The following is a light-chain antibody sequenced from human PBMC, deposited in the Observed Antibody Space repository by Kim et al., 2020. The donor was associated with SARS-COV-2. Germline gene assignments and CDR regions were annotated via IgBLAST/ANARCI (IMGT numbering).Light chain of an antibody. Sequence: GQSITISCTGTSSDVGAYNAVSWHQQHPGKVPKLMIYDVNKRPSGVSDRFSGSKSGNTASLTISGLQAEDEADYYCSSYTDSYTYVFGTGTKVTVL. V-gene: IGLV2-14*04. CDR2: DVN. CDR1: SSDVGAYNA. CDR3: SSYTDSYTYV. J-gene: IGLJ1*01.